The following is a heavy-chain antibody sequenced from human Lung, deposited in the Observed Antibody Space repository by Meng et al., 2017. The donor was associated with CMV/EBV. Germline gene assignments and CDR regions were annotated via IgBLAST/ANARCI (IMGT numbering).Heavy chain of an antibody. Sequence: GGXXRPXXAAFGFTSSSYSMNWVRQAPGKGLEWVPSISSSSSYIYYADSVKGRFTISRDNAKNSLYLQMNSLRAEDTAVYYCARDHYDFWSGYYLYYYSGMDVXGQGXTVTVSS. J-gene: IGHJ6*02. V-gene: IGHV3-21*01. CDR1: GFTSSSYS. D-gene: IGHD3-3*01. CDR2: ISSSSSYI. CDR3: ARDHYDFWSGYYLYYYSGMDV.